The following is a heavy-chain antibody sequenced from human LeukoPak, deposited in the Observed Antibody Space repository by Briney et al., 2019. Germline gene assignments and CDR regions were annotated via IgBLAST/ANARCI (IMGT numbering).Heavy chain of an antibody. V-gene: IGHV4-61*02. Sequence: PSETLSLTCTVSGGSISSGSYYWSWIRQPAGKGLEWIGRIYTSGSTNYNPSLKSRVTISVDTSKNQFSLKLSSVTAADTAVYYCARVRPGHDAFDIWGQGTMVTVSP. J-gene: IGHJ3*02. D-gene: IGHD3-10*01. CDR3: ARVRPGHDAFDI. CDR1: GGSISSGSYY. CDR2: IYTSGST.